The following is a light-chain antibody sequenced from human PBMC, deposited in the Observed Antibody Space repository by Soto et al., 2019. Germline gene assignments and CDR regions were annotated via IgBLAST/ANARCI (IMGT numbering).Light chain of an antibody. CDR2: DGT. CDR3: WSYAGADTWV. J-gene: IGLJ3*02. CDR1: SSDVGSHNL. Sequence: QSVRTQPASVSGSPGQSITISCTATSSDVGSHNLVSWYQQYPGKAPKLMIYDGTERPSGVSNRFSGSKSGNTASLTISGLQAEDEADYYCWSYAGADTWVFGGGTKVTVL. V-gene: IGLV2-23*01.